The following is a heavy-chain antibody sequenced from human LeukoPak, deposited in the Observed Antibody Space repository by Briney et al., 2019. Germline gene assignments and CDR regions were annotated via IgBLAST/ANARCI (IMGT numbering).Heavy chain of an antibody. CDR2: IIPIFGTA. Sequence: SVKVSCKASGGTFSSYAISWVRQAPGQGLEWMGGIIPIFGTAHYAQRFQGRVTITTDESTSTAYMELSSLRSEDTAVYYCARGSEIELWSSYFDYWGQGTLVTVSS. V-gene: IGHV1-69*05. J-gene: IGHJ4*02. CDR3: ARGSEIELWSSYFDY. D-gene: IGHD5-18*01. CDR1: GGTFSSYA.